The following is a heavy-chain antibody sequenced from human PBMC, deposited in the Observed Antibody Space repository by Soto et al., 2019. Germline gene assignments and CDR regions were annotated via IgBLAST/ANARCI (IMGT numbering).Heavy chain of an antibody. CDR2: ISGSGGST. D-gene: IGHD3-22*01. Sequence: EVQLLESGGGLVQPGGSLRLSCAASGFTFSSYAMSWVRQAPGKGLEWVSAISGSGGSTYYADSVKGRFTISRDNSKNTLYLQMNSLRAEDTAVYYCAKDHPYYYDSSGYYYDYYHYGLDVWGQGTTVTVSS. CDR1: GFTFSSYA. CDR3: AKDHPYYYDSSGYYYDYYHYGLDV. J-gene: IGHJ6*02. V-gene: IGHV3-23*01.